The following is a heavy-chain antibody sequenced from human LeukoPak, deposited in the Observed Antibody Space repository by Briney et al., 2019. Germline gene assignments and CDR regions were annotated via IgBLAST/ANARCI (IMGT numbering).Heavy chain of an antibody. CDR3: AKAPLYYDYVWGSYPDY. D-gene: IGHD3-16*02. Sequence: GGSLRLSCAASGFTFSSYAMSWVRQAPGKGLEWVSAISGSGGSTYYADSVKGRFTISRDNPKNTLYLQMNSLRAEDTAVYYCAKAPLYYDYVWGSYPDYWGQGTLVTVSS. CDR2: ISGSGGST. J-gene: IGHJ4*02. CDR1: GFTFSSYA. V-gene: IGHV3-23*01.